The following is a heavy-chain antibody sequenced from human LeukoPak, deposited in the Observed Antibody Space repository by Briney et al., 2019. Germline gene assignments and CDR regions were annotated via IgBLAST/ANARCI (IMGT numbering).Heavy chain of an antibody. CDR1: GGSISSYY. J-gene: IGHJ3*02. CDR3: ARAKNAFDI. CDR2: IYTSGST. V-gene: IGHV4-4*07. Sequence: SETLSLTCTVSGGSISSYYWSWIRQPAGKGLGWIGRIYTSGSTNYNPSLKSRVTMPVDTSKNQFSLKLSSVTAADTAVYYCARAKNAFDIWGQGTMVTVPS.